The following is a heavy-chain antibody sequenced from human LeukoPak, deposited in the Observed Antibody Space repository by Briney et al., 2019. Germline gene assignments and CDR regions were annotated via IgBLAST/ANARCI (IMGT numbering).Heavy chain of an antibody. CDR2: FYTTGST. Sequence: PSETLSLTCTVSGASISSASYYWNWIRQPAGKKLEWIGRFYTTGSTNYNPSLKRRVTISVDTSKNQFSLHLSSVTAADTAVYYCARNAFDIWGLGTMVIVSS. V-gene: IGHV4-61*02. CDR3: ARNAFDI. CDR1: GASISSASYY. J-gene: IGHJ3*02.